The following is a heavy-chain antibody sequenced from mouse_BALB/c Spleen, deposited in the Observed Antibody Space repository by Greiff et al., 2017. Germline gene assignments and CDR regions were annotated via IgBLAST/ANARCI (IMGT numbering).Heavy chain of an antibody. V-gene: IGHV5-6-2*01. CDR1: GFTFSSYY. J-gene: IGHJ1*01. Sequence: EVQVVESGGGLVKLGGSLKLSCAASGFTFSSYYMSWVRQTPEKRLELVAAINSNGGSTYYPDTVKGRFTISRDNAKNTLYLQMSSLKSEDTALYYCARRVITDWYFDVWGAGTTVTVSS. CDR3: ARRVITDWYFDV. D-gene: IGHD2-4*01. CDR2: INSNGGST.